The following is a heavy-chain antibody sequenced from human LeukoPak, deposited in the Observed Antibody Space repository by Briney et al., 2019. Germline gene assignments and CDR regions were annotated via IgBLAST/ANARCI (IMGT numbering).Heavy chain of an antibody. V-gene: IGHV3-23*01. CDR1: GFTFSSYA. CDR3: AKGNGRTTVTRIDY. J-gene: IGHJ4*02. CDR2: ISGSGGDT. D-gene: IGHD4-11*01. Sequence: GGSLRLSCAAPGFTFSSYAMNWVRQAPGKGLEWVSTISGSGGDTYYADSVKGRFTISRDNSKNTLYLQMNSLRAEDTAVYYCAKGNGRTTVTRIDYWGQGTLVTVSS.